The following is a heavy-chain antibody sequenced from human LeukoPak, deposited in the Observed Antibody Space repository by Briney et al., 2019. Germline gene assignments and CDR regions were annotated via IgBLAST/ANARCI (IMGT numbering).Heavy chain of an antibody. V-gene: IGHV1-58*01. J-gene: IGHJ4*02. CDR1: GFTFTSSA. D-gene: IGHD5-18*01. CDR3: AAVKAEWTQLSVQYYFDY. CDR2: IVVDSGNT. Sequence: ASVKVSCKASGFTFTSSAVQWVRQARGQRLEWIGWIVVDSGNTNYAQKFQERVTITGDMSTSTAYMELSSLRSEDTAVYYCAAVKAEWTQLSVQYYFDYWGQGTLVTVSS.